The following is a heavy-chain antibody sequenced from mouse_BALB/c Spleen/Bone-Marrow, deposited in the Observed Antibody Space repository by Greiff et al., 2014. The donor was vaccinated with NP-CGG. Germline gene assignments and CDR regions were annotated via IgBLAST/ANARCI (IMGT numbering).Heavy chain of an antibody. CDR3: ARQLYGNYAY. Sequence: EVKLAESGPELVKPGPSVKISCKASGYSFTGYYMHWVKQSHGKSLEWIGEINPYNGGTSYNQKFKGKATLTVDTSSSTAFMELHSLTSEDSLVYYCARQLYGNYAYWGQGTLVTVSA. CDR2: INPYNGGT. D-gene: IGHD2-10*02. V-gene: IGHV1S30*01. CDR1: GYSFTGYY. J-gene: IGHJ3*01.